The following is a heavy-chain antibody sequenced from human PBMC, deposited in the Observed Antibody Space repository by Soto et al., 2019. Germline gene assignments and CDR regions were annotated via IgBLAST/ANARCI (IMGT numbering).Heavy chain of an antibody. V-gene: IGHV5-10-1*01. Sequence: GESLKISCKGSGYSFTSYWISWVRQMPGKGLEWMGRIDPSDSYTNYSPSFQGHVTISADKSISTAYLQWSSLKASDTAMYYCARHFPFMAPTPEYAYWGQGTLVTAPQ. CDR2: IDPSDSYT. CDR1: GYSFTSYW. D-gene: IGHD2-2*01. J-gene: IGHJ4*02. CDR3: ARHFPFMAPTPEYAY.